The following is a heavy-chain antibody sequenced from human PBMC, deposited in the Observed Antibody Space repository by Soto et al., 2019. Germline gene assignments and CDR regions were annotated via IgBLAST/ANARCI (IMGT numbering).Heavy chain of an antibody. CDR2: IYYSGST. CDR3: ARHSRSWYSKLRVLTATQNFDY. V-gene: IGHV4-39*01. D-gene: IGHD6-13*01. Sequence: TSETLSLTCTVSGVSISSSSYYWGWIRQPPGKGLEWIGSIYYSGSTYYNPSLKSRVTISVDTSKNQFSLKLSSVTAADTAVYYCARHSRSWYSKLRVLTATQNFDYWGQGTLVTVSS. J-gene: IGHJ4*02. CDR1: GVSISSSSYY.